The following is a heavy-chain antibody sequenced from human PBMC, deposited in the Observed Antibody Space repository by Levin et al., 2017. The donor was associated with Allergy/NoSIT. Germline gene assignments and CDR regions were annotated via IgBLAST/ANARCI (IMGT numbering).Heavy chain of an antibody. D-gene: IGHD6-13*01. J-gene: IGHJ4*02. CDR3: TTDPAGIAAAGTLSPDFSRQTTLPFDY. CDR1: GFTFSNAW. CDR2: IKSKTDGGTT. Sequence: SCAASGFTFSNAWMSWVRQAPGKGLEWVGRIKSKTDGGTTDYAAPVKGRFTISRDDSKNTLYLQMNSLKTEDTAVYYCTTDPAGIAAAGTLSPDFSRQTTLPFDYWGQGTLVTVSS. V-gene: IGHV3-15*01.